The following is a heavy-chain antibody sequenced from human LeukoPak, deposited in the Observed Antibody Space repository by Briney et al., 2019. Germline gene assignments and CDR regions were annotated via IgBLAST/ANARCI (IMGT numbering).Heavy chain of an antibody. CDR2: IYYSGST. CDR3: ARLDDGSGSYSLDQAEYYGMDV. Sequence: PSETLSLTCTVSDGSISSRSYYWGWIRQPPGKGLEWIGSIYYSGSTYYNPPLKSRVTISVDTSKNQFSLKLSSVTAADTAVYYCARLDDGSGSYSLDQAEYYGMDVWGQGTTVTVSS. V-gene: IGHV4-39*07. J-gene: IGHJ6*02. D-gene: IGHD3-10*01. CDR1: DGSISSRSYY.